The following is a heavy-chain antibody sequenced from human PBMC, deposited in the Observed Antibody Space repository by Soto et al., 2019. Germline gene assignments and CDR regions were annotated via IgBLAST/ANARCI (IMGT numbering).Heavy chain of an antibody. J-gene: IGHJ4*01. CDR3: ARGGHIAVVTDSFDS. D-gene: IGHD2-21*02. V-gene: IGHV1-46*02. CDR1: GYPFNTYY. CDR2: IHPSGGGS. Sequence: ASVKVSCKSSGYPFNTYYLHWVRQAPGQGLEWMGMIHPSGGGSTYAQKFLGRVTMTMDSSTSTVFMEFTSLRSADTAVYYCARGGHIAVVTDSFDSWGQ.